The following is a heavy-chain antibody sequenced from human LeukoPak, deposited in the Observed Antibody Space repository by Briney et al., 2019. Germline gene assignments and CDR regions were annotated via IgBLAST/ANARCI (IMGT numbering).Heavy chain of an antibody. Sequence: GGSLRLSCAASGFTFSSYEMNWVRQAPGKGLEWVSYISSSGSTIYYADSVKGRFTISRDNAKNSLYLQMNSLRAEDTAVYYCATVGRSSRPGHWGQGTLVTVSS. V-gene: IGHV3-48*03. D-gene: IGHD6-6*01. CDR3: ATVGRSSRPGH. J-gene: IGHJ4*02. CDR1: GFTFSSYE. CDR2: ISSSGSTI.